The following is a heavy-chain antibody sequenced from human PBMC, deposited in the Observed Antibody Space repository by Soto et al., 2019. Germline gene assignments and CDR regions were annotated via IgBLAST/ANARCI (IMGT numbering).Heavy chain of an antibody. V-gene: IGHV4-30-4*01. D-gene: IGHD5-18*01. CDR1: GDSSSSNNNY. CDR2: ISYSGTT. CDR3: ARGRGYSYGLDP. J-gene: IGHJ5*02. Sequence: SETLSLTCTVSGDSSSSNNNYWSWIRQPPGEGLEWIGFISYSGTTSYSPSLKSRVAISLDTSKNQFSLSLSSVTAADTAVYYCARGRGYSYGLDPWGQGTLVTVSS.